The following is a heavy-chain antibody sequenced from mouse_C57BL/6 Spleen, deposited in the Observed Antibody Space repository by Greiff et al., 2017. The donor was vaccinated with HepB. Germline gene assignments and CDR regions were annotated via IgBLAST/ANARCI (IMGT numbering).Heavy chain of an antibody. CDR2: ISSGGDYI. CDR3: TRDGANWAWFAY. CDR1: GFTFSSYA. D-gene: IGHD4-1*01. V-gene: IGHV5-9-1*02. Sequence: EVHLVESGEGLVKPGGSLKLSCAASGFTFSSYAMSWVRQTPEKRLEWVAYISSGGDYIYYADTVKGRFTISRDNARNTLYLQMSSLKSEDTAMYYCTRDGANWAWFAYWGQGTLVTVSA. J-gene: IGHJ3*01.